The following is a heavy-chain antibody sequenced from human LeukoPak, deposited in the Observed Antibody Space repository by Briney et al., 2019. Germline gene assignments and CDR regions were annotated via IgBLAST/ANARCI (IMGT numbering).Heavy chain of an antibody. D-gene: IGHD1-26*01. Sequence: PGRSLRLSCAASGFTFSTYGMHWVRQAPGKGLEWVAVISYDGSNEYFAHSVKGRFTISRDNSKNTLYLQMNSLRAEDTAVYYCAKASGGSYYGYFDYWGQGTLVTVSS. CDR3: AKASGGSYYGYFDY. CDR2: ISYDGSNE. CDR1: GFTFSTYG. V-gene: IGHV3-30*18. J-gene: IGHJ4*02.